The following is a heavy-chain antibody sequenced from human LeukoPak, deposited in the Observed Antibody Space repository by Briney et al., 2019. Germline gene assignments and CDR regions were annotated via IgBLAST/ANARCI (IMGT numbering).Heavy chain of an antibody. J-gene: IGHJ4*02. CDR3: ARVRGSGSYYVSVRYYFDY. D-gene: IGHD3-10*01. V-gene: IGHV3-30-3*01. CDR2: ISYDGSNK. CDR1: GFTFSSYA. Sequence: PGRSLRLSCAASGFTFSSYAMHWVRQAPGKGLEWVAVISYDGSNKYYADSVKGRFTISRDNSKNTLYLQMNSLRAEDTAVYYCARVRGSGSYYVSVRYYFDYWGQGTLVTVSS.